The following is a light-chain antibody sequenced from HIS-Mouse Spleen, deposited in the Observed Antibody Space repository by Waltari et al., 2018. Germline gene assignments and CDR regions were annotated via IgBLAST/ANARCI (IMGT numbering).Light chain of an antibody. J-gene: IGKJ3*01. Sequence: DIQLTQSPSFLSASVGDRVPIPCRASPGISGYLAWYQQKPGKAPKLLIYAAYTLKSGVPSMCSGSGSGTEVTLTISSLQPEDFATYYCQQLNSYPVTFGPGTKVDIK. CDR3: QQLNSYPVT. CDR2: AAY. V-gene: IGKV1-9*01. CDR1: PGISGY.